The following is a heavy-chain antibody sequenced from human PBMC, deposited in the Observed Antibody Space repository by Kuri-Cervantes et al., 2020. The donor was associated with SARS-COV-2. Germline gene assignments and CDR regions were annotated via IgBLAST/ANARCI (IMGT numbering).Heavy chain of an antibody. Sequence: GGSLRLSCTASGFIFSDYYMTWIRQAPGKGLEWVSNIGPSGTTKYYADSVKGRFTISRDNAKNSLYLQMSSLRAEDTAVYYCAKQYSSGWWGDYWGQGTLVTVSS. CDR1: GFIFSDYY. J-gene: IGHJ4*02. CDR2: IGPSGTTK. D-gene: IGHD6-19*01. CDR3: AKQYSSGWWGDY. V-gene: IGHV3-11*01.